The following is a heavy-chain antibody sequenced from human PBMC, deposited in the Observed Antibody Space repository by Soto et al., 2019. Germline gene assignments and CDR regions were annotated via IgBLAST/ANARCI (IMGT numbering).Heavy chain of an antibody. J-gene: IGHJ4*02. CDR2: IYYSGST. Sequence: PSETLSLTCTVSGGSISSYYWSWIRQPPGKGLEWIGYIYYSGSTNYTPSLKSRVTISVDTSKNQFSLKMSSVTAADTAVYYCARLETRYYFDYWGQGTLVTVSS. CDR3: ARLETRYYFDY. CDR1: GGSISSYY. D-gene: IGHD1-1*01. V-gene: IGHV4-59*01.